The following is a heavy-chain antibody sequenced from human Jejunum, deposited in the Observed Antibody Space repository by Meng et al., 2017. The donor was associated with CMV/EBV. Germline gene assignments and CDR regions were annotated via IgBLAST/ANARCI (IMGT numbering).Heavy chain of an antibody. CDR1: GASISSGDYF. Sequence: QWHLQESGQGLLKPSQTLSVTGTVSGASISSGDYFWTWLRQPPGKGLEWIGYIYYNGRTDYNPSLESRVTISLDTSKNQFSLKLTSITVADTAVYYCATRIPDTSGYYYGVFDFWGQGALVTVSS. D-gene: IGHD3-22*01. J-gene: IGHJ4*02. CDR3: ATRIPDTSGYYYGVFDF. CDR2: IYYNGRT. V-gene: IGHV4-30-4*08.